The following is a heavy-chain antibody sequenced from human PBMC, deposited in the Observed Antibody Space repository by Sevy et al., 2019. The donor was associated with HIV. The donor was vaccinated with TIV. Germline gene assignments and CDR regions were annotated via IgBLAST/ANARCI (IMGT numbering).Heavy chain of an antibody. CDR2: ISGSGGST. J-gene: IGHJ4*02. D-gene: IGHD3-22*01. CDR3: AKDLVDYYDSSGYYWVATFDY. Sequence: GGSLRLSCAASGFTFSSYAMSWVRHAPGKGLEWVSAISGSGGSTYYADSVKGRFTISRDNSKNTLYLQMNSLRAEDTAVYYCAKDLVDYYDSSGYYWVATFDYWGQGTLVTVSS. CDR1: GFTFSSYA. V-gene: IGHV3-23*01.